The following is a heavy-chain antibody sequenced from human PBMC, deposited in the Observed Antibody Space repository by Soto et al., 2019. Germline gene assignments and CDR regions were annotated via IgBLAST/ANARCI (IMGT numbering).Heavy chain of an antibody. CDR1: GFTFSSYG. CDR3: ASSTYYDILTGWGGMDV. D-gene: IGHD3-9*01. Sequence: PGGSLRLSCAASGFTFSSYGMHWVRQAPGKGLEWVAVIWYDGSNKYYADSVKGRFTISRDNSKNTLYLQMNSLRAEDTAVYYCASSTYYDILTGWGGMDVWGQGTTVTVSS. J-gene: IGHJ6*02. CDR2: IWYDGSNK. V-gene: IGHV3-33*01.